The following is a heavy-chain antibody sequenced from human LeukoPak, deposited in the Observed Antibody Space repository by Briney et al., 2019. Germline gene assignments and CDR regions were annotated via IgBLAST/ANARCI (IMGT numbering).Heavy chain of an antibody. CDR3: ARNRYYGSGSYSQSNWFDP. J-gene: IGHJ5*02. V-gene: IGHV4-38-2*01. CDR2: IYHSGST. CDR1: GYSISSGYY. D-gene: IGHD3-10*01. Sequence: PSETLSLTCAVSGYSISSGYYWGWIRPPPGKGLEWIGSIYHSGSTYYNPSLKSRVTISVDTSKNQSSLKLSSVTAADTAVYYCARNRYYGSGSYSQSNWFDPWGQGTLVTVSS.